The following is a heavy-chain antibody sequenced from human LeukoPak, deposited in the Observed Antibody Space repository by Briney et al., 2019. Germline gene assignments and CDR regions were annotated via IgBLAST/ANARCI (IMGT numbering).Heavy chain of an antibody. CDR2: IYTSGST. V-gene: IGHV4-61*02. D-gene: IGHD3-22*01. CDR3: ARDFGYYYDSSGYLRPYWYFDL. J-gene: IGHJ2*01. CDR1: GGSISSGSYY. Sequence: SQTLSLTXTVSGGSISSGSYYWSWIRQPAGKGLEWIGRIYTSGSTNYNPSLKSRVTISVDTSKNQFSLKLSSVTAADTAVYYCARDFGYYYDSSGYLRPYWYFDLWGRGTLVTVSS.